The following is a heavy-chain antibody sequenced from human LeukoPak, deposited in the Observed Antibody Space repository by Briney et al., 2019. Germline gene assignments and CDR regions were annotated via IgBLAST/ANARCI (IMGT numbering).Heavy chain of an antibody. CDR2: ISWNSGSI. CDR3: ARTALMDAFDI. J-gene: IGHJ3*02. V-gene: IGHV3-9*01. Sequence: GGSLRLSCAASGFTFDDYAMHWVRQAPGKGLEWVSGISWNSGSIGYADSVKGRFTISRGNAKNSLYLQMNSLRAEDTAVYYCARTALMDAFDIWGQGTMVTVSS. CDR1: GFTFDDYA.